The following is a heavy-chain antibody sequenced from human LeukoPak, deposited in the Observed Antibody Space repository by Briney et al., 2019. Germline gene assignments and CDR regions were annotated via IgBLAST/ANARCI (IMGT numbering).Heavy chain of an antibody. J-gene: IGHJ3*01. Sequence: SETLSLTCAVYGGSFSGYYWSWIWQPPEKGLEWIGYIYDSGSTNYNPSLKRRLTISVDTSKNQFSLKLSSVTAADSAVYYCARSYGDYITGAYAFDVWGQGTMVTVSS. CDR3: ARSYGDYITGAYAFDV. D-gene: IGHD4-17*01. CDR2: IYDSGST. V-gene: IGHV4-59*08. CDR1: GGSFSGYY.